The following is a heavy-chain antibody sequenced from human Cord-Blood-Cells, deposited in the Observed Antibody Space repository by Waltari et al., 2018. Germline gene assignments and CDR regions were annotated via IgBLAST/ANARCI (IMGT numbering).Heavy chain of an antibody. V-gene: IGHV1-18*01. Sequence: QVQLVQSGAEVKKPGASVKVSCKASGYTFTTYGISWVRQAPGQGLEWMGWISAYNGNTNYAQKLQGRVTMTTDTSTSTAYMELRSLRSDDTAVYYCARDANLGITMVQGVDYWGQGTLVTVSS. CDR2: ISAYNGNT. CDR3: ARDANLGITMVQGVDY. D-gene: IGHD3-10*01. CDR1: GYTFTTYG. J-gene: IGHJ4*02.